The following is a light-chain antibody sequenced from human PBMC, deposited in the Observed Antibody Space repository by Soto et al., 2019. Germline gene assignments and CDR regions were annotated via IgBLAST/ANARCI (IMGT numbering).Light chain of an antibody. Sequence: DIQMTQSPSTLSASVGDRVTITCRASQSIRSWLAWYQQKPGKAPKLLIFDASSLESGVPLRFSGSGSGTDFTLTISSLQPDDFAIYYCQQYDSWPPYTFGQGTKVEIK. CDR1: QSIRSW. V-gene: IGKV1-5*01. CDR3: QQYDSWPPYT. CDR2: DAS. J-gene: IGKJ2*01.